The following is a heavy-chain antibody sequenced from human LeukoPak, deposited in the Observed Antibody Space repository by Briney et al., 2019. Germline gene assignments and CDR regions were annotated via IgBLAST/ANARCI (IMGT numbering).Heavy chain of an antibody. V-gene: IGHV4-59*10. CDR2: IYTSGST. J-gene: IGHJ4*02. D-gene: IGHD2-15*01. CDR3: ARSDCSGGSCYSPFDY. CDR1: GGSFSSYY. Sequence: SETLSLTCAVYGGSFSSYYWSWIRQPAGKGLEWIGRIYTSGSTNYNPSLKSRVTMSVDTSKNQFSLKLSSVTAADTAVYYCARSDCSGGSCYSPFDYWGQGTLVTVSS.